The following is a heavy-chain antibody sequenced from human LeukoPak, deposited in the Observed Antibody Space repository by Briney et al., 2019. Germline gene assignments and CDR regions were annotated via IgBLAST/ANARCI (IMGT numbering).Heavy chain of an antibody. Sequence: GGSLRLSCAVSGFTFSNVAMSWVRQAPGKGLEWVANIKQDGSEKYYVDSVKGRFTISRDNAKNSLYLQMNSLRAEDTAVYYCARGYTAGIYWGQGTLVTVSS. D-gene: IGHD5-18*01. CDR3: ARGYTAGIY. V-gene: IGHV3-7*03. CDR1: GFTFSNVA. J-gene: IGHJ4*02. CDR2: IKQDGSEK.